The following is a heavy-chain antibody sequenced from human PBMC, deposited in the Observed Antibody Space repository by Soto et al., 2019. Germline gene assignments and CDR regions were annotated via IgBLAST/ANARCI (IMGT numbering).Heavy chain of an antibody. CDR2: MNPNSGNT. J-gene: IGHJ4*02. D-gene: IGHD4-17*01. Sequence: GASVKVSCKASGYTFTRYDINWVRQATGQGLELMGWMNPNSGNTGYAQKFQGRVTMTRNTSISTAYMELSSLRSEDTAVYYCARSSGDYGDYVEIDYWGQGTLVTVSS. CDR3: ARSSGDYGDYVEIDY. V-gene: IGHV1-8*01. CDR1: GYTFTRYD.